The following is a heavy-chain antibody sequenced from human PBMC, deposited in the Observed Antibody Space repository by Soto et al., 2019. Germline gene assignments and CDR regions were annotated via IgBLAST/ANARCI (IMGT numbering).Heavy chain of an antibody. CDR1: GFTFSSYW. J-gene: IGHJ6*02. V-gene: IGHV3-7*01. CDR2: IKEDGSDK. CDR3: TRDMNV. Sequence: LRPSCAASGFTFSSYWMTWVSQAPGKGLEWVAYIKEDGSDKYYVDSAKGRFIISRDNAKNSVYLQMNSLRAEDTAVYFCTRDMNVWGQGTTVTVSS.